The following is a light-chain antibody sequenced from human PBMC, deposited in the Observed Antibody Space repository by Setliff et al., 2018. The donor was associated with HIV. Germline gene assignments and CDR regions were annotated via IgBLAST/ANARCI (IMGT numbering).Light chain of an antibody. V-gene: IGLV2-14*01. CDR1: DSVVGGYNY. CDR2: EVS. Sequence: QSALAQPASVSGSPGQSITISCTGADSVVGGYNYVSWYQQHPGKAPKLMIYEVSNRPSGVSNRFSGSKSGNTASLAISGLQTEDEADYYCSSYTSSSTRVFGTGTKVTVL. CDR3: SSYTSSSTRV. J-gene: IGLJ1*01.